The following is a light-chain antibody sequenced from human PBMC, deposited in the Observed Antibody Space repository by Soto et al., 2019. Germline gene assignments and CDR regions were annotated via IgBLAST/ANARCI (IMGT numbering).Light chain of an antibody. J-gene: IGKJ2*01. CDR3: QQHNDWPPST. V-gene: IGKV3-15*01. Sequence: ETLLTQSPATLSVSPGERATLSCRASQSVRDNLAWYQQKPGQAPRLLIYGASTRAPGIPDRFSGSGFGTEFSLTISSLQSEDVAVYDCQQHNDWPPSTFGQGTKLEIK. CDR1: QSVRDN. CDR2: GAS.